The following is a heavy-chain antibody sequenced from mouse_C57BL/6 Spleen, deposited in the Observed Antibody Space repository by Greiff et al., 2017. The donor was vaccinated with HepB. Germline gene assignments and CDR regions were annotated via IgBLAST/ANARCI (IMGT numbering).Heavy chain of an antibody. Sequence: QVQLQQPGAELVMPGASVKLSCKASGYTFTSYWMHWVKQRPGQGLEWIGEIDPSDSYTNYNQKFKGKSTLTVDKSSSTAYMQLSSLTSEDSAVYYCARGTYDGYYRSYWYFDVWGTGTTVTVSS. V-gene: IGHV1-69*01. CDR3: ARGTYDGYYRSYWYFDV. CDR2: IDPSDSYT. D-gene: IGHD2-3*01. J-gene: IGHJ1*03. CDR1: GYTFTSYW.